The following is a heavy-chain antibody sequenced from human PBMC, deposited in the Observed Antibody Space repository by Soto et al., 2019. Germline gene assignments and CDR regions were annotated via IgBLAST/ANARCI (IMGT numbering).Heavy chain of an antibody. J-gene: IGHJ6*02. D-gene: IGHD2-15*01. CDR2: ISHDGSYK. V-gene: IGHV3-30*18. Sequence: QVQLVESGGGVVQPGRSLRLSCAASGFTFSNFGMHWVRQAPGKGLQWVAVISHDGSYKYYADSLKGRFTFSRDNSKNTLYLQMNSLRAEDTAVYYCAKGLSPYYDGMDVWGQGTTVTVSS. CDR3: AKGLSPYYDGMDV. CDR1: GFTFSNFG.